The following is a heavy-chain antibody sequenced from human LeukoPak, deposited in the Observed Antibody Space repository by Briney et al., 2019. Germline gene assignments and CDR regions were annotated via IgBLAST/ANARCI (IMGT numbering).Heavy chain of an antibody. V-gene: IGHV4-59*01. D-gene: IGHD2-2*01. CDR1: GGSISSYY. CDR2: IYYSGST. Sequence: SETLSLTCTVSGGSISSYYWSWIRQPPGKGLEWIGYIYYSGSTNYNPSLKSRVTISVDQSKNQFSLKLSSVTAADTAVYYCARGAVVVPAAMGTSNWFDPWGQGTLVTVSS. CDR3: ARGAVVVPAAMGTSNWFDP. J-gene: IGHJ5*02.